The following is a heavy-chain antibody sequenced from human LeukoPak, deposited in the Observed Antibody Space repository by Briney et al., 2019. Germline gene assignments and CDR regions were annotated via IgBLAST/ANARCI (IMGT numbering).Heavy chain of an antibody. J-gene: IGHJ2*01. CDR3: AKALYWYFDL. CDR1: GFTFSSYS. D-gene: IGHD3-3*02. Sequence: GGSLRLSCAASGFTFSSYSMNWVRQAPGKGPEWVSAISGSSSHIYYADSVKGRFTISRDNAKNSLYLQMNSLRAEDTAVYYCAKALYWYFDLWGRGTLVTVSS. V-gene: IGHV3-21*01. CDR2: ISGSSSHI.